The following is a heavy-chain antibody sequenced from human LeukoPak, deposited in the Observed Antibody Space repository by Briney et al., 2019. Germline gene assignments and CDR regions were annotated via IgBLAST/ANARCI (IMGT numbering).Heavy chain of an antibody. CDR3: ARLGGSGWYFDY. V-gene: IGHV3-23*01. Sequence: PGGSLRLSCAATGFTFDNYAMNWDRQAPGKGLEWVSAISGSGGSTYYADSVKGRFTISRDNAKNSLYPQMNGLRAEDTAVYYCARLGGSGWYFDYWGQGTLVTVSS. CDR1: GFTFDNYA. J-gene: IGHJ4*02. D-gene: IGHD6-19*01. CDR2: ISGSGGST.